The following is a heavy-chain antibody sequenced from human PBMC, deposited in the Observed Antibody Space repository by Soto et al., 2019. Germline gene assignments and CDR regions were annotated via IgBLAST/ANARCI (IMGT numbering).Heavy chain of an antibody. Sequence: GASVKVSCKASGYTFTSYDISWVRQAPGQGLEWMGWISVYNGNANYAQKFQGRIIMTTDTSTRTVYMEVRSLRSDDTAVYYCARDIAPDDAFDVWGQGTMVTVSS. CDR2: ISVYNGNA. V-gene: IGHV1-18*01. CDR1: GYTFTSYD. CDR3: ARDIAPDDAFDV. J-gene: IGHJ3*01. D-gene: IGHD6-13*01.